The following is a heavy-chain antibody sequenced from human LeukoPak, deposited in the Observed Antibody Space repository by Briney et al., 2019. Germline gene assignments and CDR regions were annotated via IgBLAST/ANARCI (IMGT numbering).Heavy chain of an antibody. CDR2: IYSGGST. CDR3: ASQDYYDSSGFDY. J-gene: IGHJ4*02. V-gene: IGHV3-53*01. Sequence: PGGSLRLSCAASGFTVSSNYMSWLRQAPGKGLEWVSVIYSGGSTYYADSVKGRFTISRDNSKNTLYLQMNSLRAEDTAVYYCASQDYYDSSGFDYWGQGTLVTVSS. D-gene: IGHD3-22*01. CDR1: GFTVSSNY.